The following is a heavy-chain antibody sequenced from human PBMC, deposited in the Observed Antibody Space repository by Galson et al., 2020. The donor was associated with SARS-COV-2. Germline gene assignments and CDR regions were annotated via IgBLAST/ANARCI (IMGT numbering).Heavy chain of an antibody. D-gene: IGHD3-10*01. J-gene: IGHJ4*02. V-gene: IGHV2-5*02. CDR1: GFSLTTSGVG. CDR2: IYWDDDK. CDR3: AHRSWEYGSGSFAY. Sequence: SGPTLVKPTQTLTLTCTFSGFSLTTSGVGVGWIRQPPGKALEWLTLIYWDDDKRYSPSLKSRLTITKDTSKNQVVLTMTNMDPVDTATYYCAHRSWEYGSGSFAYWGQGTLVTVSS.